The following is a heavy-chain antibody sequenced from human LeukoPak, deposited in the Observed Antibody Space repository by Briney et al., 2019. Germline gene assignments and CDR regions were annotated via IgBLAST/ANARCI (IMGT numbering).Heavy chain of an antibody. D-gene: IGHD3-10*01. Sequence: SETLSLTCAVSGASISSSIHYWGWVRQPPGKGLEWIGSVYYSGGTYYNPSLESRLTISVDTSNNRFSLKLSSVAAADTAVYYCARHRRDYGSGSYYTYYYYYYMDVWGKGTTVTVSS. CDR1: GASISSSIHY. CDR3: ARHRRDYGSGSYYTYYYYYYMDV. V-gene: IGHV4-39*01. CDR2: VYYSGGT. J-gene: IGHJ6*03.